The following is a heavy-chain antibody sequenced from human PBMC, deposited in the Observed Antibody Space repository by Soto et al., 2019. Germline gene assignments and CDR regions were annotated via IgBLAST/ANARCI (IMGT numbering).Heavy chain of an antibody. CDR3: AKSTGGTANGMGV. D-gene: IGHD2-8*02. CDR2: ISWNSGTI. J-gene: IGHJ6*02. V-gene: IGHV3-9*01. CDR1: GFSFDDYA. Sequence: EVQVVESGGGLVQPGRSLRLSCAASGFSFDDYAMHLVRQDPGKGLEWVSGISWNSGTIGYADSVKGRFTISRDNAKNSLYLQMNSLRAEDTALYYCAKSTGGTANGMGVWGQGTTVTVSS.